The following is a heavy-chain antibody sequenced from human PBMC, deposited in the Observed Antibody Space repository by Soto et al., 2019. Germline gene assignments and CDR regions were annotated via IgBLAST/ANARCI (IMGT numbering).Heavy chain of an antibody. CDR3: ATDAGGSYDY. V-gene: IGHV3-72*01. CDR2: TRNKANSYAT. Sequence: EVQLVESGGGLVQPGGSLRLSCAASGFTFSDYYIDWVRQVPGTGLEWIGRTRNKANSYATEYVASVKGSFSISRGDSKDSMYLQMNSLKTEDTAVYYCATDAGGSYDYWGQGALVTVSS. J-gene: IGHJ4*02. CDR1: GFTFSDYY. D-gene: IGHD1-26*01.